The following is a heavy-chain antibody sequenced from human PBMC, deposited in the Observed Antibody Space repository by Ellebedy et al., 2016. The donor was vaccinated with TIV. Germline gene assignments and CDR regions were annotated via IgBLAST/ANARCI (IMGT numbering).Heavy chain of an antibody. CDR1: GGTFSSYA. Sequence: SVKVSCXASGGTFSSYAISWVRQAPGHGLEWMGGIIPIFGTANYAQKFQGRVTITADKSTSTAYMELSSLRSEDTAVYYCARGSGEYYYGSGSFSYFDYWGQGTLVTVSS. J-gene: IGHJ4*02. V-gene: IGHV1-69*06. CDR3: ARGSGEYYYGSGSFSYFDY. D-gene: IGHD3-10*01. CDR2: IIPIFGTA.